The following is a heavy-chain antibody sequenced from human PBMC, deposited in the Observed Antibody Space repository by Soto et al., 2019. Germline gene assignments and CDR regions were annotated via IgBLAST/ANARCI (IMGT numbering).Heavy chain of an antibody. CDR3: ARADIVVVPAATYYYGMDV. CDR1: GFTFSSYA. Sequence: AGGSLRLSCAASGFTFSSYAMHWVRQAPGKGLEWVAVISYDGSNKYYADSVKGRFTISRDNSKNTLYLQMNSLRAEDTAVYYCARADIVVVPAATYYYGMDVWGQGTTVTVSS. CDR2: ISYDGSNK. V-gene: IGHV3-30-3*01. J-gene: IGHJ6*02. D-gene: IGHD2-2*01.